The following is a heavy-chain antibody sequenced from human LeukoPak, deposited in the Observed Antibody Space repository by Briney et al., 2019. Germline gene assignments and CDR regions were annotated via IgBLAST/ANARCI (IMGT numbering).Heavy chain of an antibody. CDR2: IIPIFGTA. CDR3: ARDRGSAARLLNWFDP. J-gene: IGHJ5*02. V-gene: IGHV1-69*05. Sequence: ASVKVSCKASGGTFSSYAISWVRQAPGQGLEWMGGIIPIFGTANYAQKFQGRVTITTDESTSTAYMELSSLRSEDTAVYYCARDRGSAARLLNWFDPWGQGTLVTVSS. D-gene: IGHD6-6*01. CDR1: GGTFSSYA.